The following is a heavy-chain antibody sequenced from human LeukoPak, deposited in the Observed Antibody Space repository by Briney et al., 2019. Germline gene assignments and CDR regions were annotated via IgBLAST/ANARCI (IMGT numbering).Heavy chain of an antibody. CDR1: GFTFRDSY. CDR3: GRHAYGGSPPLS. Sequence: GGSLRLSCAASGFTFRDSYMSWVRQAPGKRLEWLAFIYVSGTTFYAASVKGRFTISRDNSKNTVYLQMNNLRAEDTALYYCGRHAYGGSPPLSWGQGALVTVSS. D-gene: IGHD3-10*01. V-gene: IGHV3-66*04. J-gene: IGHJ4*02. CDR2: IYVSGTT.